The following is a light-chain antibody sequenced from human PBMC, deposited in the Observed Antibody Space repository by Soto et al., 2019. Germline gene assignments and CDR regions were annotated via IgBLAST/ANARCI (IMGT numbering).Light chain of an antibody. J-gene: IGKJ1*01. CDR2: KAS. CDR3: QQFNDPWT. CDR1: QSISNW. V-gene: IGKV1-5*03. Sequence: DIQMTQSPSTLSASVGDRVTITCRASQSISNWLAWYQQKPGKAPNLLIYKASNLESGVPSRFSGSGSGTEFTLTISSLQPDDSATYYCQQFNDPWTFGQGTKVEIK.